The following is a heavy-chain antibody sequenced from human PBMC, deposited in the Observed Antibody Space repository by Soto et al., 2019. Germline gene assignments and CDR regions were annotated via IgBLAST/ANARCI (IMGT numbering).Heavy chain of an antibody. CDR3: AKDRSAEHY. CDR1: VFTFSSYA. J-gene: IGHJ4*02. Sequence: GGSLRLSCASSVFTFSSYAMSWVRQAPGKGLEWVSAISAGGGSTYYTDSVKGRFTISRDNSKNTLYVQMNSLRAEDTAVYYCAKDRSAEHYWGQGTLVTVSS. V-gene: IGHV3-23*01. CDR2: ISAGGGST.